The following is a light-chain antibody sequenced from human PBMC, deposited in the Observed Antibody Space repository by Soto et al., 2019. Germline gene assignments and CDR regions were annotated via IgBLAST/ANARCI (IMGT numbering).Light chain of an antibody. CDR1: SSDVGGYNY. CDR3: CSYAGSYTYVV. J-gene: IGLJ2*01. Sequence: QSALTQPRSVSGSPGQSVTISCTGTSSDVGGYNYVSWYQQHPGKAPKLMIYDVSKRPSGGPDRFSGSKSGNTASLTISGLQAEDEAHYYCCSYAGSYTYVVFGGGTKLTVL. V-gene: IGLV2-11*01. CDR2: DVS.